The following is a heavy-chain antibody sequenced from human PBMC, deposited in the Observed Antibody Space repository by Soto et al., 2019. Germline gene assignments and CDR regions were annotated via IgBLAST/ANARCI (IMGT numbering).Heavy chain of an antibody. CDR3: ARFSGSYYYAMDV. J-gene: IGHJ6*02. Sequence: SDTMSLTCAVYGGSSSGYYWSWIRQPPGKGLEWIGEINHSGVTNYKPSLKRRVTISVDTSKNQFSLQLKSVTAADTALYYCARFSGSYYYAMDVWGQGSTVT. CDR2: INHSGVT. D-gene: IGHD6-19*01. CDR1: GGSSSGYY. V-gene: IGHV4-34*01.